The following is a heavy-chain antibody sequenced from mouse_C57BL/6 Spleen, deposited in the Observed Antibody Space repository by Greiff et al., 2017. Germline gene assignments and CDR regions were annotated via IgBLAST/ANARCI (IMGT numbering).Heavy chain of an antibody. CDR1: GFTFSDYG. CDR2: ISSCSSTI. V-gene: IGHV5-17*01. D-gene: IGHD1-1*01. Sequence: EVMLVESGGGLVKPGGSLKLSCAASGFTFSDYGMHWVRQAPEKGLEWVAYISSCSSTIYYADTVKGRFTISRDNAKNTLFLQMTSLRSEDTAMYYCGRKYTTVVPHWYFDVWGTGTTVTVSS. J-gene: IGHJ1*03. CDR3: GRKYTTVVPHWYFDV.